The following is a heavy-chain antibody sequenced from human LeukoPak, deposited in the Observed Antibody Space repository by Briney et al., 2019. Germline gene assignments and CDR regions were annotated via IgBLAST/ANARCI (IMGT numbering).Heavy chain of an antibody. D-gene: IGHD3-10*01. CDR1: GGSFSGYY. Sequence: PSETLSLTCAVYGGSFSGYYWSWLRQPPGKGLEWVGEINHSESTNYNPSLKSRVTMSVDTSKNQFSLKLSSVTAADTAVYYCARRNMVRGVYDLFFDYWGQGTLVTVSS. CDR3: ARRNMVRGVYDLFFDY. J-gene: IGHJ4*02. V-gene: IGHV4-34*01. CDR2: INHSEST.